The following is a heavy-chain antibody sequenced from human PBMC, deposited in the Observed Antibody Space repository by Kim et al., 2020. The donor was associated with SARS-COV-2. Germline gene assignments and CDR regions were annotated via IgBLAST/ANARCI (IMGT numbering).Heavy chain of an antibody. CDR2: IIPIFGTA. Sequence: SVKVSCKASGGTFSSYAISWVRQAPGQGLEWMGGIIPIFGTANYAQKFQGRVTITADESTSTAYMELSSLRSEDTAVYYCARGRRYSSGWSDAFDIWGQGTMVTVSS. CDR1: GGTFSSYA. J-gene: IGHJ3*02. CDR3: ARGRRYSSGWSDAFDI. D-gene: IGHD6-19*01. V-gene: IGHV1-69*13.